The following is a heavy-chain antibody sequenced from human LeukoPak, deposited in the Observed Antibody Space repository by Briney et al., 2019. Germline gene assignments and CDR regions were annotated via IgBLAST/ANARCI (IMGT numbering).Heavy chain of an antibody. J-gene: IGHJ4*02. CDR2: VSFEGSNK. V-gene: IGHV3-30*18. CDR3: AKDMGYYYGSGSYPPENDY. CDR1: GFTFSRYG. Sequence: GRSLRLSCAASGFTFSRYGMHWVRQAPGKGQEWVAVVSFEGSNKYYADSVKGRFSISRDNSKNTLSLQMNSLRAEDTAVYYCAKDMGYYYGSGSYPPENDYWGQGTLVTVSS. D-gene: IGHD3-10*01.